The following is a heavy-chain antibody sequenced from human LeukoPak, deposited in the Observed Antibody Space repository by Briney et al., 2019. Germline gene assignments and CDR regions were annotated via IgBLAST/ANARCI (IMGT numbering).Heavy chain of an antibody. D-gene: IGHD1-26*01. CDR2: LYVGGST. Sequence: SETLSLTCTVSGGSISCYYWSWIRQPPGEGLEWIGYLYVGGSTYYNPSLKSRVTMSVDTSKNQLSLKLSSLTAVDTAIYYCAKTASSGSYYDSWGQGTLVTVSS. J-gene: IGHJ4*02. CDR1: GGSISCYY. CDR3: AKTASSGSYYDS. V-gene: IGHV4-59*04.